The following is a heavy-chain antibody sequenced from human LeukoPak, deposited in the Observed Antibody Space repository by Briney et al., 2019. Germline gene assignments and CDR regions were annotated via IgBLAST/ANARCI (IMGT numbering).Heavy chain of an antibody. V-gene: IGHV4-34*01. CDR2: VNHRGAA. J-gene: IGHJ4*02. Sequence: SETLSLTCDVFGGSFSGYYWNWIRQPPGKGLEWIGEVNHRGAANYNPSLKSRLTISIDTSKNQFSMKLTSLTAADTAVYYCARGRRRYYYDSSGYSDNDYWGQGTLVTVSS. CDR3: ARGRRRYYYDSSGYSDNDY. CDR1: GGSFSGYY. D-gene: IGHD3-22*01.